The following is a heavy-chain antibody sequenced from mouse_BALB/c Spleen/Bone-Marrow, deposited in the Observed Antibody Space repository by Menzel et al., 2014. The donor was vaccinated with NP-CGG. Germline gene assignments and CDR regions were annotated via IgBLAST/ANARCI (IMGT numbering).Heavy chain of an antibody. D-gene: IGHD2-3*01. CDR3: ARYDGYFDY. CDR1: GYAFTDYL. J-gene: IGHJ2*01. Sequence: QVQLQQSGAELVGPGTSVKVSCKASGYAFTDYLMEWLKQRPGQGLEWIGVINPGSGSTNYNEKFKDKATLTADKSSSTAYMQLSSLTSDDSAAYFCARYDGYFDYWGQGTILTVSS. V-gene: IGHV1-54*01. CDR2: INPGSGST.